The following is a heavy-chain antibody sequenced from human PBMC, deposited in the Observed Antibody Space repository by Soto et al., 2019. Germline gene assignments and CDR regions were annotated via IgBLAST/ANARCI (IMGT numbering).Heavy chain of an antibody. V-gene: IGHV3-23*01. CDR1: GFTFSIYA. D-gene: IGHD1-26*01. CDR2: IIGAGAP. CDR3: AKDVTPDSRWDIDY. J-gene: IGHJ4*02. Sequence: EVQLLESGGGLVQPGGSLRLSCAASGFTFSIYAMNWVRQAPGKGLERVAGIIGAGAPYYADPVKGRFTISRDNSKNTLYLQINSLRDEDTALYFCAKDVTPDSRWDIDYWGQGTLVTVSS.